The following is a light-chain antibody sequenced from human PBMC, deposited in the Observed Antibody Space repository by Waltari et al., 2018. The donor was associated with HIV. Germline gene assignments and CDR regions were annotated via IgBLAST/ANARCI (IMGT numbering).Light chain of an antibody. Sequence: QSVLTQPPSASGTPGQRVTISCSGSISNIGSNTVNWYQQLPGTAPKLLIYTTNQRPSGFPYRFSGSKSGASASLAISGLQSDDEADYYCATWDDSLNGPVFGGGTKLTVL. CDR1: ISNIGSNT. J-gene: IGLJ3*02. V-gene: IGLV1-44*01. CDR2: TTN. CDR3: ATWDDSLNGPV.